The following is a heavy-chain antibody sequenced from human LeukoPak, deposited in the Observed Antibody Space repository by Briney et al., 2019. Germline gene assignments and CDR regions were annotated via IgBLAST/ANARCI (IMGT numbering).Heavy chain of an antibody. CDR2: ISGSGGST. J-gene: IGHJ4*02. CDR1: GFTFSSYA. Sequence: GPSLRLSCAASGFTFSSYAMSWVRQAPGKGLEWVSAISGSGGSTYYADSVNGPFTISRDNSKNTLYLQMNSLRAEDTAVYYCAKAWSAGTAFVHWGGGTLVRVSS. CDR3: AKAWSAGTAFVH. V-gene: IGHV3-23*01. D-gene: IGHD1-7*01.